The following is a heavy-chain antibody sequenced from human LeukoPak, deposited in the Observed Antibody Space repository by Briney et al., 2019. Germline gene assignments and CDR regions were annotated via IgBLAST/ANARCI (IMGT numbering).Heavy chain of an antibody. J-gene: IGHJ3*02. CDR3: ARRFTMVRGVIIDDFAFDI. CDR1: GFTVSSNY. Sequence: PGGSLRLSCAASGFTVSSNYMSWVRQAPWKGLEWVSVIHSGGSTNYADPVKGRFTISRDNSKNTLYLQMNSLRAEDTAVYYCARRFTMVRGVIIDDFAFDIWGQGTMVTVSS. D-gene: IGHD3-10*01. V-gene: IGHV3-66*04. CDR2: IHSGGST.